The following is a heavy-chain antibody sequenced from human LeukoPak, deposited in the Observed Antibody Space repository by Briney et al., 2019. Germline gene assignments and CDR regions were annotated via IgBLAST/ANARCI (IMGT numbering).Heavy chain of an antibody. V-gene: IGHV4-59*08. Sequence: PSETLSLTCTVSGGSISSYYWSWIRQPPGKELEWIGYIYYSGSTNYNPSLKSRVTISVDTSKNQFSLKLSSVTAADTAVYYCARHGYYYGMDVWGQGTTVTVSS. J-gene: IGHJ6*02. CDR3: ARHGYYYGMDV. CDR1: GGSISSYY. CDR2: IYYSGST.